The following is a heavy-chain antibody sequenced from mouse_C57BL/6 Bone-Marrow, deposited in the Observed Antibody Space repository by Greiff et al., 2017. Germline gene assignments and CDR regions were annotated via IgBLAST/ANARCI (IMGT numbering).Heavy chain of an antibody. J-gene: IGHJ1*03. V-gene: IGHV1-80*01. CDR1: GYAFSSYW. Sequence: VQLQESGAELVKPGASVKISCKASGYAFSSYWMNWVKQRPGKGLEWIGQIYPGDGDTNYNGKFKGKATLTADKSSSTAYMQLSSLTSEDSAVYFCARQMAHWYFDVWGTGTTVTVSS. D-gene: IGHD2-3*01. CDR3: ARQMAHWYFDV. CDR2: IYPGDGDT.